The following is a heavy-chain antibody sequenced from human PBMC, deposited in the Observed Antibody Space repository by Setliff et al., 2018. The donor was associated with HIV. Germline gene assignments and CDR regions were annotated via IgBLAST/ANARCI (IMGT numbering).Heavy chain of an antibody. D-gene: IGHD6-13*01. J-gene: IGHJ5*02. CDR1: GYSIRSGYY. CDR2: MFRTGTS. Sequence: SETLSLTCAVSGYSIRSGYYWGWIRQSPGKGLEWIGTMFRTGTSYYNPSLTSRVTISIDMSKNHFSLNLKSVTAADTAIYYCARGLTAPAAAGSWGQGMLVTVSS. CDR3: ARGLTAPAAAGS. V-gene: IGHV4-38-2*01.